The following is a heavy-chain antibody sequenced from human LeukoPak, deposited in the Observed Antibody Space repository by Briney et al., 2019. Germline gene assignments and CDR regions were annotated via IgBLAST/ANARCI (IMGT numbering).Heavy chain of an antibody. CDR1: GFTFDDYA. V-gene: IGHV3-9*01. J-gene: IGHJ3*02. CDR3: AKDIKVGATPEAFDI. D-gene: IGHD1-26*01. CDR2: ISWNSGSI. Sequence: GGSLRLSCAASGFTFDDYAMHWVRQAPGKGLEWVSGISWNSGSIGYADSVKGRFTISRDNAKNPLYLQMNSLRAEDTALYYCAKDIKVGATPEAFDIWGQGTMVTVSS.